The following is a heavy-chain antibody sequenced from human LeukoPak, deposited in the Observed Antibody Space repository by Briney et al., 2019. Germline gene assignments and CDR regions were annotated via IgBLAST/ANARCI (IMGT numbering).Heavy chain of an antibody. CDR3: ASLGPRSRYFDL. D-gene: IGHD7-27*01. V-gene: IGHV4-34*01. CDR2: INHSGST. J-gene: IGHJ2*01. CDR1: GGSFSGYY. Sequence: SETLSLTCAVHGGSFSGYYWSWIRQPPGKGLEWIGEINHSGSTNYNPSLKSRVTISVDTSKNQFSLKLSSVTAADTAVYYCASLGPRSRYFDLWGRGTLVTVSS.